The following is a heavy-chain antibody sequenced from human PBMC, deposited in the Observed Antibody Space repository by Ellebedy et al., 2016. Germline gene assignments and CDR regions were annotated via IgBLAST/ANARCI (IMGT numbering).Heavy chain of an antibody. D-gene: IGHD5-12*01. V-gene: IGHV4-59*08. Sequence: GSLRLSCTVSGGSLTSYYWSWIRQPPGKGLEWIGYIYYTGITNYNPSLKSRIIISVDTSKNQFSLKLSSVTAADTAVYYCARHDPVPTLRHGLGVWGQGTTVSVSS. J-gene: IGHJ6*02. CDR3: ARHDPVPTLRHGLGV. CDR1: GGSLTSYY. CDR2: IYYTGIT.